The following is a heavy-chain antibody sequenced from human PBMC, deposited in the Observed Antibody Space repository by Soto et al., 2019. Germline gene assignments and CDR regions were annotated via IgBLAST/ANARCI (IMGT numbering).Heavy chain of an antibody. Sequence: GGSLRLSCAASGFTLSNYDMHWVRQGAGGGLEWVSAIGSAGDSRYAGSVKGRFTISRESAKKFSYLQMNSLRVGDTAVYYCVSGSYQKGFESWGPGTPVTASS. CDR3: VSGSYQKGFES. CDR1: GFTLSNYD. J-gene: IGHJ4*02. CDR2: IGSAGDS. V-gene: IGHV3-13*01.